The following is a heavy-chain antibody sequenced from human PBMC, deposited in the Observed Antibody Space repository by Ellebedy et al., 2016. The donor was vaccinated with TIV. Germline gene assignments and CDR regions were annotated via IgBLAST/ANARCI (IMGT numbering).Heavy chain of an antibody. CDR2: FSPLFGMG. CDR3: AQRANCGGDCFAFDS. V-gene: IGHV1-69*10. Sequence: SVKVSFXASGGIASNYAINWVRQAPGQGLEWMGGFSPLFGMGNYAQKFQGRISITEDKSTTTTHMELSSLTSEDTAIYYCAQRANCGGDCFAFDSWGQGTLITVAS. D-gene: IGHD2-21*01. CDR1: GGIASNYA. J-gene: IGHJ4*02.